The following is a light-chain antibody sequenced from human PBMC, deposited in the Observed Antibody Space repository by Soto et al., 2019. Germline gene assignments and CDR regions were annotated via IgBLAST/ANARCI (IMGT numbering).Light chain of an antibody. CDR2: GAS. Sequence: EIVLTQSPGTLSLSPGERATLSCRASQSVSSSYLAWYQQKPGQAPRLLIYGASSRATGIPDRFSVSGSGTDFTLTISRLEPEDVAVYYCQEYGSSRTFGQGTKVEIK. J-gene: IGKJ1*01. CDR1: QSVSSSY. CDR3: QEYGSSRT. V-gene: IGKV3-20*01.